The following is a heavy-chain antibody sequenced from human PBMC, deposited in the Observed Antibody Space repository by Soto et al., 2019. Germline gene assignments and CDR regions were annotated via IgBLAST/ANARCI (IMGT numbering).Heavy chain of an antibody. CDR2: MNPNSGNT. V-gene: IGHV1-8*01. J-gene: IGHJ5*02. D-gene: IGHD6-13*01. CDR3: ARGRREESIAAAGKRAYTWFAP. CDR1: GYTFTSYD. Sequence: ASVKVSCKASGYTFTSYDINWVRQATGQGLEWMGWMNPNSGNTGYAQKCQGRVTMTRNTSISTAYMELSSLRSEDTAVYYCARGRREESIAAAGKRAYTWFAPWGQGTLVTVSS.